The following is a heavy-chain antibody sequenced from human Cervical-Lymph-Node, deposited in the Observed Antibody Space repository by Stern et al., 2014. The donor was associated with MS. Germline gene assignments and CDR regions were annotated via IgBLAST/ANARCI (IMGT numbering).Heavy chain of an antibody. J-gene: IGHJ6*02. CDR1: GFSLSADGVG. CDR3: AHSFGSVSGTYSGMDV. CDR2: IYWDEDD. V-gene: IGHV2-5*02. D-gene: IGHD1-7*01. Sequence: QVTLRESGPSLVRPTQTVTLTCTVSGFSLSADGVGVGWIRQAPGKALEWLALIYWDEDDRYSQSLKNRLTIKKDTSKNQVVLTMTDMDPEDTGTYYCAHSFGSVSGTYSGMDVWGQGTTVTVS.